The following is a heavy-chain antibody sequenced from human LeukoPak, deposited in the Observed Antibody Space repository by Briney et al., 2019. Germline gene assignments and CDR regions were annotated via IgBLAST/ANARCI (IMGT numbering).Heavy chain of an antibody. CDR3: AKDLRYCSGGSCKTDY. Sequence: PGRSLRLSCAASGFTFSSYAMHWVRQAPGKGLEWVAVISYDGSNKYYADSVKGRFTISRDNSKNTLYLQMNSLRAEDTAVYYCAKDLRYCSGGSCKTDYWGQGTLVTVSS. CDR2: ISYDGSNK. CDR1: GFTFSSYA. D-gene: IGHD2-15*01. V-gene: IGHV3-30*04. J-gene: IGHJ4*02.